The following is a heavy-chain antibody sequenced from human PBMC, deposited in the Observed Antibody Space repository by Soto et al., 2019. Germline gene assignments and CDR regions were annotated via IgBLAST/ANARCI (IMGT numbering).Heavy chain of an antibody. CDR1: GFSLSTSGMC. CDR2: IDWDDDK. J-gene: IGHJ6*03. Sequence: SGPTLVNPTQTLTLTCTFSGFSLSTSGMCVSWIRQPPGKALEWLARIDWDDDKYYSTSLKTRLTISKDTSKNQVVLTMTNMDPVDTATYYCARNRRYSSSHWKLPYYYSYMDVWGKGTTVTVPS. CDR3: ARNRRYSSSHWKLPYYYSYMDV. V-gene: IGHV2-70*11. D-gene: IGHD6-13*01.